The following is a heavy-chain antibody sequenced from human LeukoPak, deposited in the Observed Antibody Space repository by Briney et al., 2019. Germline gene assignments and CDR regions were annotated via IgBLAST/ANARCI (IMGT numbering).Heavy chain of an antibody. J-gene: IGHJ4*02. V-gene: IGHV4-30-4*01. CDR1: GGSISSGGYY. CDR3: ARSGRLWFGESQLDY. Sequence: PSETLSLTCTVSGGSISSGGYYWSWIRQPPGKGLEWIGYIYYSGSTYYNPSLKSRVTISVDTSKNQFSLKLSSVTAADTAVYYCARSGRLWFGESQLDYWGQGTLVTVPS. CDR2: IYYSGST. D-gene: IGHD3-10*01.